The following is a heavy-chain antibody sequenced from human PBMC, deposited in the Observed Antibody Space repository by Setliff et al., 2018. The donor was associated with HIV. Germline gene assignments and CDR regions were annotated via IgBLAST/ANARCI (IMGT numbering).Heavy chain of an antibody. Sequence: SETLSLTCTVSGGSINNYFWSWIRQSPGRGLEWIGRISASGTTNYNPSLKGRVTISVDTSKNQFSLKLTSVTAADTAVYYCARDQPQDYDSLTGYYTGRYFDYWGRGTLVTVSS. J-gene: IGHJ4*02. D-gene: IGHD3-9*01. CDR2: ISASGTT. V-gene: IGHV4-4*07. CDR1: GGSINNYF. CDR3: ARDQPQDYDSLTGYYTGRYFDY.